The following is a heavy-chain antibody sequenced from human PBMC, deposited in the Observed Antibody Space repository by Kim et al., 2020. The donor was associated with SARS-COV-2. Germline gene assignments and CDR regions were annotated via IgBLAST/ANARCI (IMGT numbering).Heavy chain of an antibody. Sequence: SVKVSCKASGFTLTTSAVQWVRQARGQRPEWIGWIVGVSGHTDYAQKFQERATITRDMFTNTAHMELSSLRSEDTAVYYCAADRDPQAYYDFWSGYYMDVWGQGTAVTVSS. V-gene: IGHV1-58*01. CDR3: AADRDPQAYYDFWSGYYMDV. CDR1: GFTLTTSA. J-gene: IGHJ6*03. D-gene: IGHD3-3*01. CDR2: IVGVSGHT.